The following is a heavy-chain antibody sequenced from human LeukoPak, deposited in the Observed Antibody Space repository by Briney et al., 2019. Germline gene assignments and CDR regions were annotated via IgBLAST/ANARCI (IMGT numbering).Heavy chain of an antibody. CDR2: ISSSSSTI. D-gene: IGHD5-24*01. CDR3: ARRVATTPFDY. CDR1: GLTFSSYS. Sequence: GGSLRLSCAASGLTFSSYSMNWVRQAPGKGLEWISYISSSSSTIYYADSVKGRFTISRDNAKNSLYLQMNSLRAEDTAVYYCARRVATTPFDYWGQGTLVTVSS. V-gene: IGHV3-48*01. J-gene: IGHJ4*02.